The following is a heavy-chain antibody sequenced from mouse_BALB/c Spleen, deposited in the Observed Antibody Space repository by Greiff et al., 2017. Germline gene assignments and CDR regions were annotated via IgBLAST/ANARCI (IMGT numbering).Heavy chain of an antibody. CDR2: INPYNDGT. CDR1: GYSFTSYF. J-gene: IGHJ2*01. D-gene: IGHD2-10*02. CDR3: ARGYGNYVDY. V-gene: IGHV1-14*01. Sequence: VQLQESGPELVKPGASVKMSCKASGYSFTSYFMNWVKQKPGQGLEWIGYINPYNDGTKLNEKFKGKATLTSDKSSSTAYMELSSLTSEDSAVYYCARGYGNYVDYWGQGTTLTVSS.